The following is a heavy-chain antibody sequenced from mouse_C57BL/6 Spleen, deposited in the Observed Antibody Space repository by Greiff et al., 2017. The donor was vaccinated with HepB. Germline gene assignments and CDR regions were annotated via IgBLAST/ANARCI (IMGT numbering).Heavy chain of an antibody. CDR1: GFTFSDYG. CDR2: ISSGSSTI. Sequence: DVKLQESGGGLVKPGGSLKLSCAASGFTFSDYGMHWVRQAPEKGLEWVAYISSGSSTIYYADTVKGRFTISRDNAKNTLFLQMTSLRSEDTAMYYCARRNYSNYGYAMDYWGQGTSVTVSS. V-gene: IGHV5-17*01. D-gene: IGHD2-5*01. J-gene: IGHJ4*01. CDR3: ARRNYSNYGYAMDY.